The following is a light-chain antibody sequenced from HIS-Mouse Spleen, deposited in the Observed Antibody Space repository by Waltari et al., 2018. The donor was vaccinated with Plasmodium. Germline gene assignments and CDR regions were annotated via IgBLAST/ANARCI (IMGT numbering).Light chain of an antibody. CDR2: EDR. V-gene: IGLV3-10*01. CDR3: YSADSSGNHRV. CDR1: ALPKNY. J-gene: IGLJ3*02. Sequence: SYELTQPPSVSVSPGQTARITCSGAALPKNYAYWYQQKSGQAPVLVIHEDRKRPSGIPERFSGSSSGKMATLTISGAPVEDEADYYWYSADSSGNHRVFGGGTKLTVL.